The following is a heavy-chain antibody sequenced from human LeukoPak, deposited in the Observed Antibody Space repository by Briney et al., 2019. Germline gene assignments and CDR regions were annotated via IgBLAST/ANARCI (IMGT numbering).Heavy chain of an antibody. CDR3: ARLIGFGELFSTNWFDP. CDR1: GGSFSGYY. J-gene: IGHJ5*02. CDR2: IYYSGST. Sequence: PSETLSLTCAVYGGSFSGYYWSWIRQPPGKGLEWIGSIYYSGSTYYNPSLKSRVTISVDTSKNQFSLKLSSVTAADTAVYYCARLIGFGELFSTNWFDPWGQGTLVTVSS. D-gene: IGHD3-10*01. V-gene: IGHV4-34*01.